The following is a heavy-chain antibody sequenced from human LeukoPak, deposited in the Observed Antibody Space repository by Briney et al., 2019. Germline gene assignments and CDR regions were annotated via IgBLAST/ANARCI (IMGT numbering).Heavy chain of an antibody. V-gene: IGHV4-31*03. CDR3: ARAGGFFSPFGY. CDR1: GGSISSGGYY. CDR2: IYYSGST. D-gene: IGHD3-16*01. Sequence: SQALSLTCTVSGGSISSGGYYWSWIRQHPGKGLEWIGYIYYSGSTYYNPSLKSRVTISVDTSKNQFSLKLSSVTAADTAVYYCARAGGFFSPFGYWGQGTLVTVSS. J-gene: IGHJ4*02.